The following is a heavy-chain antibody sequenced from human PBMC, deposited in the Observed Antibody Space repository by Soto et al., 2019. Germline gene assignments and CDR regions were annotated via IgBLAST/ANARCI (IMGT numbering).Heavy chain of an antibody. D-gene: IGHD6-13*01. J-gene: IGHJ5*02. CDR3: ARDLEGSSWYDWFDP. Sequence: GGSLRLSCAASGFTFSSYSMNWVRQAPGKGLEWVSYISSSSSTIYYADSVKGRFTISRDNAKNSLYLQMNSLRDEDTAVYYCARDLEGSSWYDWFDPWGQGTLVTVSS. V-gene: IGHV3-48*02. CDR2: ISSSSSTI. CDR1: GFTFSSYS.